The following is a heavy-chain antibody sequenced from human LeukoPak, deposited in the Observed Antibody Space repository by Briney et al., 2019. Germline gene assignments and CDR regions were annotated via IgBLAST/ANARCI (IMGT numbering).Heavy chain of an antibody. J-gene: IGHJ4*02. CDR2: IYYSGST. CDR3: ARNTASTSGYDFDY. Sequence: SETLSLTCTVSGGSISSSSHYWGWIRQPPGKGLEWIGSIYYSGSTYYNPSLKSRVTISVDTSKNQFSLKLSSVTAADTAVYYCARNTASTSGYDFDYWGQGTLVTVSS. CDR1: GGSISSSSHY. V-gene: IGHV4-39*07. D-gene: IGHD5-12*01.